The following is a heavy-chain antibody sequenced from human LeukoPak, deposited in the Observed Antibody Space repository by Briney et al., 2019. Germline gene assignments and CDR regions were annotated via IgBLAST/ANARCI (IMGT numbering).Heavy chain of an antibody. CDR1: GGSISSTGYY. V-gene: IGHV4-39*01. Sequence: SETLSLTCTVSGGSISSTGYYWGWSRQPPGKGLEWIGTINYSGSTYYNPSLKSRVTISADTSKTQFSLKLTTVTAADTAVYYFAAYYYDSRGYFDWGQGTLVTVSS. CDR3: AAYYYDSRGYFD. D-gene: IGHD3-22*01. CDR2: INYSGST. J-gene: IGHJ4*02.